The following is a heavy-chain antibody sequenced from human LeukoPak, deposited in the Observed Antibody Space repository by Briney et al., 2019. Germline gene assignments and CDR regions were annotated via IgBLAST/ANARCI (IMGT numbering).Heavy chain of an antibody. CDR2: IIDSSSTI. Sequence: TGGSLRLSCAASGFTFSRYSMNWVRQAPGKGLEWVSYIIDSSSTIYYADSVKGRFTISRDNAKNSLYLQMNSLRAEDTAVYYCARDQRYCSSSSCPWEPFDYWGQGTLVTVSS. CDR3: ARDQRYCSSSSCPWEPFDY. D-gene: IGHD2-2*01. CDR1: GFTFSRYS. J-gene: IGHJ4*02. V-gene: IGHV3-48*01.